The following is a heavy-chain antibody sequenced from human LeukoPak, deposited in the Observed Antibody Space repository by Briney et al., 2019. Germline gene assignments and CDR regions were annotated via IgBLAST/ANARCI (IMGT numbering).Heavy chain of an antibody. CDR1: GSTFTSHG. CDR3: AKIALTAYYCYC. Sequence: ASGKVSCTASGSTFTSHGIRWVRQAPGPGLEWRGWISPYNSKTNSAQTLQGRVIMTTDTSTSTAYIELGNLRSDDTAVYYCAKIALTAYYCYCWGQGTLVTVS. CDR2: ISPYNSKT. V-gene: IGHV1-18*04. D-gene: IGHD6-19*01. J-gene: IGHJ4*02.